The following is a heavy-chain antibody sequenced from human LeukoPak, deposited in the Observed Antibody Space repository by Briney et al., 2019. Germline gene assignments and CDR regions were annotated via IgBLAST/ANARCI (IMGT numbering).Heavy chain of an antibody. J-gene: IGHJ5*02. Sequence: GGSLRLSCAASGFTFSSYAMSWVRQAPGKGLEWVSAISGSGGSTYYADSVKGRFTISRDNSKNTLYLQMNSLRAEDTAVYYCAKDFGRGYCSSTSCYSTAGNWFDPWGQGTLVTVSS. CDR1: GFTFSSYA. CDR2: ISGSGGST. V-gene: IGHV3-23*01. CDR3: AKDFGRGYCSSTSCYSTAGNWFDP. D-gene: IGHD2-2*01.